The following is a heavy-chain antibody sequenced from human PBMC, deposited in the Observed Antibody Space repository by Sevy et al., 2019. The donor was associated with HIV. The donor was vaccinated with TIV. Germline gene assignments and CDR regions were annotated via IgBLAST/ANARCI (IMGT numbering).Heavy chain of an antibody. CDR1: GASISSSGYY. Sequence: SETLSLTCSVSGASISSSGYYWGWIRQPPGKGLEWLASIRYSGSTFYNPSLRSRVTISADTSKNQFSLKLNSVTAADTATYYCAGPTLTYSSGWTYYDYWGQGTVVTVSS. D-gene: IGHD6-19*01. CDR2: IRYSGST. CDR3: AGPTLTYSSGWTYYDY. J-gene: IGHJ4*02. V-gene: IGHV4-39*01.